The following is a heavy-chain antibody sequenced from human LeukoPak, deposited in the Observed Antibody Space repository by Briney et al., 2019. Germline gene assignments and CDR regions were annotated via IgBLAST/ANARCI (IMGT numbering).Heavy chain of an antibody. J-gene: IGHJ5*02. D-gene: IGHD3-3*01. Sequence: ASVKVSCKASGYTFTSYGISWVRQATGQGLEWMGWMNPNSGNTGYAQKFQGRVTMTRNTSISTAYMELSSLRSEDTAVYYCARGDYDFWSGYYSNWFDPWGQGTLVTVSS. CDR2: MNPNSGNT. V-gene: IGHV1-8*02. CDR1: GYTFTSYG. CDR3: ARGDYDFWSGYYSNWFDP.